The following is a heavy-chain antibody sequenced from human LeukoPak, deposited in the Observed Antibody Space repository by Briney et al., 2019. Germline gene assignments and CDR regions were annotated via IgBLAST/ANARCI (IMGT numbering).Heavy chain of an antibody. CDR2: IYPGDSDT. V-gene: IGHV5-51*01. CDR1: GYRFTSYW. D-gene: IGHD3-9*01. CDR3: ARHAKYDILTGYYRGFDP. J-gene: IGHJ5*02. Sequence: GESLQISCKGSGYRFTSYWIGWVRQMPGKGLEWMGIIYPGDSDTRYSPSFQGQVTISADKSISTAYLQWSSLKASDTAMYYCARHAKYDILTGYYRGFDPWGQGTLVTVSS.